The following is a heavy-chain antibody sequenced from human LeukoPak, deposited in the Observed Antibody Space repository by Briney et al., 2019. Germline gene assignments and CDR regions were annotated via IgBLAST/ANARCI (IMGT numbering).Heavy chain of an antibody. J-gene: IGHJ4*02. CDR3: ARDRVGCSSTSCFFHSDY. CDR1: GYTFTGYY. Sequence: GASVKVSCKASGYTFTGYYMHWVRQAPGQGLEWMGWINPNSGGTNYAQKFQGRVTMTRDTSISTAYMELSRLRSDDTAVYYCARDRVGCSSTSCFFHSDYWGQGTLVTVSS. V-gene: IGHV1-2*02. CDR2: INPNSGGT. D-gene: IGHD2-2*01.